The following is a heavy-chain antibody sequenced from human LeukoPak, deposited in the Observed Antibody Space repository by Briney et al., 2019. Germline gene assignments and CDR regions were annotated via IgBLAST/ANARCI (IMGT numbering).Heavy chain of an antibody. CDR2: IYYSGST. V-gene: IGHV4-59*08. J-gene: IGHJ6*02. D-gene: IGHD2-21*01. CDR3: ARLNSRSYYFPMDV. Sequence: SKTLSLTCTVSGGSLSSYYWSWIRQPPGKGLEWFGYIYYSGSTNYNPSLKSRVTISVDTSKNQFSLKLSSVTAADTAVYYCARLNSRSYYFPMDVWGQGTTVTVSS. CDR1: GGSLSSYY.